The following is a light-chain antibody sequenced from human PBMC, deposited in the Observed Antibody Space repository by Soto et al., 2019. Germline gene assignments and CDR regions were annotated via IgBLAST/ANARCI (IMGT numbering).Light chain of an antibody. Sequence: EIVLTQSPDTLSLSPGQRATLSCRASQSVSSGYLAWYQQKPGQAPRLLVYGASSRATGIPDGFSGSGSGTVFSLTISRLEPEDFAVYYCQQYGSSPPYTFGQGTKLEIK. CDR2: GAS. V-gene: IGKV3-20*01. J-gene: IGKJ2*01. CDR3: QQYGSSPPYT. CDR1: QSVSSGY.